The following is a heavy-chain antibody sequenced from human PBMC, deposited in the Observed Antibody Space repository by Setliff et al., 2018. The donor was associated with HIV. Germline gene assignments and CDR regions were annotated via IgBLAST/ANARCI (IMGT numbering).Heavy chain of an antibody. Sequence: PSETLSLTCVVYGGSYSGYYYSWIRQPPGKGLEWIGQINHSGSTNYNPSLRSRVTISIGTSKNQFSLKLYSVTAADTAVYYCARHIPSYSSSWYYFDYWGQGALVTVSS. CDR1: GGSYSGYY. CDR2: INHSGST. D-gene: IGHD6-13*01. CDR3: ARHIPSYSSSWYYFDY. V-gene: IGHV4-34*01. J-gene: IGHJ4*02.